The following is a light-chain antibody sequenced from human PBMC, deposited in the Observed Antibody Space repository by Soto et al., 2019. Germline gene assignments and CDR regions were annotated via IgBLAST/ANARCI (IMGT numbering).Light chain of an antibody. Sequence: EIVLTQSPATLSSFPGDRVTLYCRASQAVNTRLAWYQHKPGQAPRLLIYLTSNRAAGIPARFSGSGSETEFTLTISSLQSEDVAVYWCQQYNNWPLTFGPGTRLEIK. CDR1: QAVNTR. J-gene: IGKJ5*01. CDR3: QQYNNWPLT. CDR2: LTS. V-gene: IGKV3D-15*01.